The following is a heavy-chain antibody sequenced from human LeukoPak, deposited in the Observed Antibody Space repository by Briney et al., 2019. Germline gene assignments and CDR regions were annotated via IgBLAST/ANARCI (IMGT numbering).Heavy chain of an antibody. CDR2: IYYSGST. J-gene: IGHJ4*02. CDR1: GGSISSSSYY. V-gene: IGHV4-39*07. Sequence: SETLSLTCTVSGGSISSSSYYWGWIRQPPGKGLEWIGSIYYSGSTYYNPSLKSRVTISVDTSKNQFSLKLSSVTAADTAVYYCARDSSGSYSGPALDYWGQGTLVTVSS. D-gene: IGHD1-26*01. CDR3: ARDSSGSYSGPALDY.